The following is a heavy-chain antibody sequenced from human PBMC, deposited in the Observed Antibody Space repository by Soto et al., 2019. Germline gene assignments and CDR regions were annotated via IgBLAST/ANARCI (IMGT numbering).Heavy chain of an antibody. D-gene: IGHD2-21*02. Sequence: GGSLRLSCAASVFSLSTNTMHWVRQVPGKGLEWVASISNDGRRKYYADFVKGRFTISRDTANNILYLEMNSLRAEDTSLYYCARVATAMTYDFWGQGTQVTVSS. CDR1: VFSLSTNT. J-gene: IGHJ4*02. CDR2: ISNDGRRK. V-gene: IGHV3-30*04. CDR3: ARVATAMTYDF.